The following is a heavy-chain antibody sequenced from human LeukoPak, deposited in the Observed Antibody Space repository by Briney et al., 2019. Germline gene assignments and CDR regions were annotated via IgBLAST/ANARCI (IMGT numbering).Heavy chain of an antibody. J-gene: IGHJ4*02. CDR3: ARKNGYFDY. Sequence: PSETLSLTCTVSGGSNSSYYWSWIRQPPGEGLEWIELISYTGSTDYNTPLKSRVSISVDTSKSQFSLRLTAVTAADTAVYYCARKNGYFDYWGEGNLVTVSS. CDR1: GGSNSSYY. V-gene: IGHV4-59*01. D-gene: IGHD1-1*01. CDR2: ISYTGST.